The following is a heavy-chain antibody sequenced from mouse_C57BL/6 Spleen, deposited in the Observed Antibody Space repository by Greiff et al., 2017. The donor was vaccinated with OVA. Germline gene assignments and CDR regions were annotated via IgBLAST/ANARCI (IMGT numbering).Heavy chain of an antibody. Sequence: SGAELVRPGASVTLSCKASGYTFTDYEMHWVKQTPVHGLEWIGAIDPETGGTAYNQKFKGKAILTADKSSSTAYMELRSLTSEDSAVYYCTRSKPYDYHFDYWGQGTTLTVSS. CDR2: IDPETGGT. J-gene: IGHJ2*01. D-gene: IGHD2-4*01. CDR3: TRSKPYDYHFDY. V-gene: IGHV1-15*01. CDR1: GYTFTDYE.